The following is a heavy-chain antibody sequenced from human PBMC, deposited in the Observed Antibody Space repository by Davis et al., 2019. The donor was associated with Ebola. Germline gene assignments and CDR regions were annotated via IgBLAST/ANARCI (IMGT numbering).Heavy chain of an antibody. CDR1: GYTFTSYA. V-gene: IGHV1-3*01. D-gene: IGHD3-3*01. CDR3: ARERNVLRFLEWFNFDY. CDR2: INAGNGNT. Sequence: ASVKVSCKASGYTFTSYAMHWVRQAPGQRLEWMGWINAGNGNTKYSQKFQGRVTITRDTSASTAYMELSSLRSEDTAVYYCARERNVLRFLEWFNFDYWGQGTLVTVSS. J-gene: IGHJ4*02.